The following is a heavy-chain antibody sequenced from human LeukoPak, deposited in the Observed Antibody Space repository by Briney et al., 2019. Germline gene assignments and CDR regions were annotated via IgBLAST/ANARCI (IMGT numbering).Heavy chain of an antibody. J-gene: IGHJ3*02. Sequence: SETLSLTCTVSGGSISSYHWSWIRQPPGEGLEWIGYVYYSGSTNYNPSLKSRVTISVDTSKNQFSLKLKSVSAADTAVYYCARVKGVSPPTSDAFDIWGQGTMVTVSP. CDR3: ARVKGVSPPTSDAFDI. V-gene: IGHV4-59*01. CDR1: GGSISSYH. CDR2: VYYSGST. D-gene: IGHD1-14*01.